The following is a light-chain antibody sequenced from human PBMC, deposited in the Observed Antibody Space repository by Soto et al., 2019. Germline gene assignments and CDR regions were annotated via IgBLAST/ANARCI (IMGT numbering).Light chain of an antibody. J-gene: IGLJ1*01. Sequence: QSVLTQPASVSGSPGQSITISCTGTSSDVGGYNYVSWYQQRPGKAPKLMIYDVSNRPSGVSNRFSGSKSGNTASLTISGLQAEDEADYYCSSYTSSSTPYVFGTGTKVTVL. CDR2: DVS. CDR3: SSYTSSSTPYV. V-gene: IGLV2-14*01. CDR1: SSDVGGYNY.